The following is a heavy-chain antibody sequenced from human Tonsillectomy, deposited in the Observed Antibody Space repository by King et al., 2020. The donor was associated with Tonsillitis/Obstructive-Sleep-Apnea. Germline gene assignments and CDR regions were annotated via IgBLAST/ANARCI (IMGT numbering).Heavy chain of an antibody. CDR2: IYVAGST. V-gene: IGHV3-66*01. Sequence: VQLVESGGGLVQPGGSLRLSCAASGCTFSTNYMAWVRQPPGKGLEWVSVIYVAGSTHYAASVKGRFSISRDNSKNTLFLQMNSLRVADTAVYYCVRGGDDNGGCFHDNWGQGTLVTVSS. CDR1: GCTFSTNY. D-gene: IGHD2-15*01. J-gene: IGHJ4*02. CDR3: VRGGDDNGGCFHDN.